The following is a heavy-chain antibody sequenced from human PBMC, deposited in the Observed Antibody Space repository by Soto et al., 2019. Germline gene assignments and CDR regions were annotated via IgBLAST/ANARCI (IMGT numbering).Heavy chain of an antibody. CDR2: IWYDGSNK. CDR1: GFTFSSYG. V-gene: IGHV3-33*01. CDR3: ARDNPYYYDSSGYYYYYYGMDV. D-gene: IGHD3-22*01. Sequence: GGSLRLSCAASGFTFSSYGMHWVRQAPGKWLEWVAVIWYDGSNKYYADSVKGRFTISRDNSKNTLYLQMNSLRAEDTAVYYCARDNPYYYDSSGYYYYYYGMDVWGQGXTVTVSS. J-gene: IGHJ6*02.